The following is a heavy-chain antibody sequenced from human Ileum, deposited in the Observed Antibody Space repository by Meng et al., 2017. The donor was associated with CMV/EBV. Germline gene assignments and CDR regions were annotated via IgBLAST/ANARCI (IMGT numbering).Heavy chain of an antibody. J-gene: IGHJ4*02. CDR2: TDNDGKNT. Sequence: GESLKISCAASGFTLRSSWMHWVRQVPGKGLVCVSSTDNDGKNTYYADSVKCRFTISRDNAKNTLHLQMNSLRVEDTSVYYCATVFDYWGQGTLVTVSS. V-gene: IGHV3-74*01. CDR3: ATVFDY. CDR1: GFTLRSSW.